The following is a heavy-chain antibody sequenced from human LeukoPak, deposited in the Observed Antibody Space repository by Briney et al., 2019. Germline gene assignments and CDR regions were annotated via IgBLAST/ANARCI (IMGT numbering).Heavy chain of an antibody. CDR3: ARENWVFDY. D-gene: IGHD7-27*01. CDR2: MYHSGST. CDR1: GYSISSGYY. J-gene: IGHJ4*02. V-gene: IGHV4-38-2*02. Sequence: SETLSLTCGVSGYSISSGYYWGWIRQAPGKGLEWIGSMYHSGSTYYNPSLKSRVTISIDTSKNQFSLKLSSVTAADTAVYYCARENWVFDYWGQGTLVTVSS.